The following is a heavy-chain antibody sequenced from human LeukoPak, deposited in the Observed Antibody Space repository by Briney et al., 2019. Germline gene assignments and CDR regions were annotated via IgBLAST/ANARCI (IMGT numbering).Heavy chain of an antibody. J-gene: IGHJ4*02. D-gene: IGHD2-15*01. Sequence: CKASGGTFISYAISWVRQAPGQGLEWMGRIIPIFGTANYAQKFQGRVTITTDESTSPAYMELSSLRSEDTAVYYCATEDVVVVAAALDYWGQGTLVTVSS. CDR2: IIPIFGTA. CDR3: ATEDVVVVAAALDY. CDR1: GGTFISYA. V-gene: IGHV1-69*05.